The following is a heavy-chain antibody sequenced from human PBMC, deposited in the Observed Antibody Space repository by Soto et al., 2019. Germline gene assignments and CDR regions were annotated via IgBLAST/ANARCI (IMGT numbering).Heavy chain of an antibody. J-gene: IGHJ4*02. CDR1: GFTFSSYG. CDR2: IWYDGSNK. V-gene: IGHV3-33*01. CDR3: ARTSLRYFDWLTY. Sequence: QVQLVESGRGVVQPGRSLRLSCAASGFTFSSYGMHWVRQAPGKGLEWVAVIWYDGSNKYYADSVKGRFTISRDNSKNTLYLQMNSLRAEDTAVYYCARTSLRYFDWLTYWGQGTLVTVSS. D-gene: IGHD3-9*01.